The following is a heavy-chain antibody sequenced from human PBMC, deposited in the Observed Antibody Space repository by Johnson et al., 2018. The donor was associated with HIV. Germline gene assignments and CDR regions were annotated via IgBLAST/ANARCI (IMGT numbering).Heavy chain of an antibody. CDR2: IWYDGSNK. CDR1: GFIFDDFG. D-gene: IGHD6-19*01. CDR3: GKLPVASSFGAFDI. J-gene: IGHJ3*02. V-gene: IGHV3-33*06. Sequence: QVQLVESGGGVVRPGESLRLSCAASGFIFDDFGMNWVRHAPGKGLEWVAVIWYDGSNKYYADSVKGRFTISRDNSKNTLYLQMNSLRAEDTAVYYCGKLPVASSFGAFDIWGQGTMVTVSS.